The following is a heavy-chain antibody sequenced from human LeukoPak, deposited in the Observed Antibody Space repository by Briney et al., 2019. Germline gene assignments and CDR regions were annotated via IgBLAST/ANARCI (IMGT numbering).Heavy chain of an antibody. V-gene: IGHV1-2*06. CDR2: INPNSGGT. CDR1: GYTFTGYY. CDR3: ARLENWSGYYNFDY. D-gene: IGHD3-3*01. J-gene: IGHJ4*02. Sequence: GASVKVSCKASGYTFTGYYMHWVRQAPGQGLEWMGRINPNSGGTNYAQKFQGRVTMTRDTSISTAYMELSRLRSDDTAVYYCARLENWSGYYNFDYWGQGTLVTVSS.